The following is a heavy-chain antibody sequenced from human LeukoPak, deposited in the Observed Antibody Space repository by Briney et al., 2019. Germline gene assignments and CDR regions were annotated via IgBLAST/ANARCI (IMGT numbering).Heavy chain of an antibody. CDR1: GFTFSSYA. Sequence: GGSLRLSCAASGFTFSSYAMSWVRQAPGKGLEWVSAISGSGGSTYYADSVKGRFAISRDNSKNTLYLQMNSLRAEDTAVYYCGRLHPTDNWFDPWGQGPLVTVSS. V-gene: IGHV3-23*01. CDR2: ISGSGGST. J-gene: IGHJ5*02. D-gene: IGHD4-11*01. CDR3: GRLHPTDNWFDP.